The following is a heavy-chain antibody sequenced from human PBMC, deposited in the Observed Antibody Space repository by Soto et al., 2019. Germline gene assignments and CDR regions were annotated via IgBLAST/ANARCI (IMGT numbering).Heavy chain of an antibody. CDR3: AGGQEGVVATH. D-gene: IGHD5-12*01. CDR2: VKDGGHT. Sequence: QVQLQQWGAGLLKPSETLSLNCAVTGGSLSGYYWSWIRQPPGKGLEWIGEVKDGGHTNYSPSLRGRVTISSGTSNNQFSLRLNSVTAAGTGVYYCAGGQEGVVATHWDQGSLVTVSS. J-gene: IGHJ4*02. CDR1: GGSLSGYY. V-gene: IGHV4-34*01.